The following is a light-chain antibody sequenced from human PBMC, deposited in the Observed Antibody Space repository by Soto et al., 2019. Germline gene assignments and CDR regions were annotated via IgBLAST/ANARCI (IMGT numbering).Light chain of an antibody. V-gene: IGKV2-30*01. CDR1: QSLLYSDGNTH. J-gene: IGKJ2*01. Sequence: DVVMTQSPLSLAVTLGQPASISCRSSQSLLYSDGNTHLNWFHQRAGQSPRRLIYKVSNRDSGVPDRVSGSGSGSDFTLKISRVEAEDVGVYYCMQGTHWPPYTFGQGTKLEIK. CDR2: KVS. CDR3: MQGTHWPPYT.